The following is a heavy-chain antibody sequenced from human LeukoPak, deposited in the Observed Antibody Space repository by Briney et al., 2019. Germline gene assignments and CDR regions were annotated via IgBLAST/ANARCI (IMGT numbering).Heavy chain of an antibody. V-gene: IGHV3-73*01. Sequence: SGGSLRLSCAASGSTFSGSAMHWVRQASGKGLEWVGRIRSKVNSYATAYAASVKGRFTVSRDDSKNTAYLQMSSLKTEDTAVYYCARFVVVPTAIPKYFQHWGQGTLVTVSS. CDR3: ARFVVVPTAIPKYFQH. D-gene: IGHD2-2*01. J-gene: IGHJ1*01. CDR1: GSTFSGSA. CDR2: IRSKVNSYAT.